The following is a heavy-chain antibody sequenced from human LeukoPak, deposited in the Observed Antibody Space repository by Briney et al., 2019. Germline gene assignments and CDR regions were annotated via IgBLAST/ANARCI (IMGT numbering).Heavy chain of an antibody. V-gene: IGHV3-7*01. D-gene: IGHD5-18*01. CDR1: GFTFSSYW. CDR2: IKQDGSEK. Sequence: PGGSLRLSXAASGFTFSSYWMSWVRQAPGKGLEWVANIKQDGSEKYYVDSVKGRFTISRDNAKNSLYLQMNSLRAEDTAVYYCARDWGYSYGPCYFDYWGQGTLVTVSS. J-gene: IGHJ4*02. CDR3: ARDWGYSYGPCYFDY.